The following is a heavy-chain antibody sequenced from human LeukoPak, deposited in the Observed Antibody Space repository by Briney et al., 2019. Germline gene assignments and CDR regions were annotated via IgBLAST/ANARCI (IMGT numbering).Heavy chain of an antibody. V-gene: IGHV1-46*01. D-gene: IGHD5-18*01. CDR2: INPSGGST. Sequence: ASVKVSCKASGYTFTSYYMHWVRQAPGQGLEWMGIINPSGGSTGYAQKFQGRATLTRDTSTSTVYMELSSLRSEDTAVYYCARANTAMVTDYWGQGTLVTVSS. J-gene: IGHJ4*02. CDR1: GYTFTSYY. CDR3: ARANTAMVTDY.